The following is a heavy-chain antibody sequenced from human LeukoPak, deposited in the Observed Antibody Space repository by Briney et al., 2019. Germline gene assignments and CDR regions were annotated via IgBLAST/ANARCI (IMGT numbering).Heavy chain of an antibody. CDR1: GYTFTSYD. J-gene: IGHJ4*02. CDR3: ATEGYYDSSGYYNDY. Sequence: ASVKVSCKASGYTFTSYDINWVRQATGQGLEWMGWMNPNSGNTGYAQKFQGRVTMTEDTSTDTAYMELSSLRSEDTAVYYCATEGYYDSSGYYNDYWGQGTLVTVSS. CDR2: MNPNSGNT. V-gene: IGHV1-8*01. D-gene: IGHD3-22*01.